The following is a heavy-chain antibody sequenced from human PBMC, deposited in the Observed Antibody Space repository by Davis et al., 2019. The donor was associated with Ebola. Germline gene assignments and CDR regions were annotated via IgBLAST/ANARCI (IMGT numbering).Heavy chain of an antibody. CDR1: GYTFTGYY. J-gene: IGHJ6*02. Sequence: ASVTVSCKASGYTFTGYYMHWVRQAPGQGLEWMGWINPNSGGTNYAQKFQGWVTMTRDTSISPAYMELSRLRSDDTAVYYCARLVGGTGGYGMDVWGQGTTVTVSS. CDR2: INPNSGGT. D-gene: IGHD1-1*01. CDR3: ARLVGGTGGYGMDV. V-gene: IGHV1-2*04.